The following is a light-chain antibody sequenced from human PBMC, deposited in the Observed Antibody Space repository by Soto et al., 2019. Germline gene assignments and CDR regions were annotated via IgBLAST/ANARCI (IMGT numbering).Light chain of an antibody. CDR3: SSYTSSNNWV. Sequence: QSALTQPASVSGSPGQSIIISCTGTSSDVGRYNYVSWYQQHPGKAPKLMIFEVSNRPSGVSNRFSGSKSGNTASLTISGLQAEDEADYYCSSYTSSNNWVFGGGTKLTVL. CDR1: SSDVGRYNY. J-gene: IGLJ3*02. CDR2: EVS. V-gene: IGLV2-14*01.